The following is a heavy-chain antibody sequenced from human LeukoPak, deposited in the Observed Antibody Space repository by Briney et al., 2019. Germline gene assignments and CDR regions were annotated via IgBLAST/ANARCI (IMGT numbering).Heavy chain of an antibody. Sequence: GGSLRLSCAASGFTFSTYCMHWVRQAPGRGLVWVSPINSDGSSTNYADSVKGRFTMSRDNAKNSLYLQMNSLRAEDTAVYYCARGRRYSYGFQWFDLWGQGTLVTVSS. CDR2: INSDGSST. D-gene: IGHD5-18*01. CDR3: ARGRRYSYGFQWFDL. J-gene: IGHJ5*02. V-gene: IGHV3-74*01. CDR1: GFTFSTYC.